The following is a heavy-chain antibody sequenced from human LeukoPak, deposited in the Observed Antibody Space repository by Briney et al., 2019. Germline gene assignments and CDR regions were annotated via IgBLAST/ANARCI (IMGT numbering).Heavy chain of an antibody. CDR1: GYTLTGYY. V-gene: IGHV1-2*06. CDR3: ARTLGDINSSGEFDC. Sequence: ASVKVSCKTSGYTLTGYYTHWVRQAPGQGLEWMGRINPNSGGTNYAQKFQGRVTMTRDTSISTAYMELSRLSSDDTAVYYCARTLGDINSSGEFDCWGQGTLVTVSS. J-gene: IGHJ4*02. CDR2: INPNSGGT. D-gene: IGHD3-22*01.